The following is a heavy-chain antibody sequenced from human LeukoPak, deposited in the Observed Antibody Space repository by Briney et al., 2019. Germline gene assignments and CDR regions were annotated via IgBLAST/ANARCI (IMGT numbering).Heavy chain of an antibody. D-gene: IGHD3-3*01. CDR1: GYTFTGYY. J-gene: IGHJ3*02. Sequence: ASVKVSCKASGYTFTGYYMHWVRQAPGQGLEWMGWINPNSGGTNYAQKFQGRVTMTRDTSISTAYMELSRLRSDDTAVYYCARGAPTHYDFWSGYYTDDAFDIWGQGTMVTVSS. CDR2: INPNSGGT. V-gene: IGHV1-2*02. CDR3: ARGAPTHYDFWSGYYTDDAFDI.